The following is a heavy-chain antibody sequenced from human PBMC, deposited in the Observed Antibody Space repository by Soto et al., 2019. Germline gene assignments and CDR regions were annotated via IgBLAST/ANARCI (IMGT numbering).Heavy chain of an antibody. CDR3: AKMERTQLWLLVQN. J-gene: IGHJ1*01. Sequence: PLSLTSTVSGASSTNEDFLWSWVRQHPDKGLEWLAYITYGGSIYYNPSLRSRLSVSIDKSKSQFSLNVRSVTAADTAVYFCAKMERTQLWLLVQNWGQ. D-gene: IGHD5-18*01. CDR2: ITYGGSI. V-gene: IGHV4-31*02. CDR1: GASSTNEDFL.